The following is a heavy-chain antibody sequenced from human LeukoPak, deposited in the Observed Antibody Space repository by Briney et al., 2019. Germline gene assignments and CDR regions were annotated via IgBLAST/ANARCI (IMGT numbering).Heavy chain of an antibody. CDR1: GGSISSGSYY. D-gene: IGHD3-3*02. CDR2: IYYSGST. J-gene: IGHJ6*03. V-gene: IGHV4-61*01. Sequence: SETLSLTCTVSGGSISSGSYYWSWIRQPPGKGLEWIGYIYYSGSTNYNPSLKSRVTISVDTSKNQFSLKLSSVTAADTAVYYCARAFYPGYYSYMAVWGKGTTATVSS. CDR3: ARAFYPGYYSYMAV.